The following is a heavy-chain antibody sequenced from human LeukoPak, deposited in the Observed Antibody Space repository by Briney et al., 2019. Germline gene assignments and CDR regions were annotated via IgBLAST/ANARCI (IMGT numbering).Heavy chain of an antibody. Sequence: PSETLSLTCTVSGGSISSYYWSWIRQPPGKGLEWIGYIYYSGSTNYNPSLKSRVTISVDTSKNQFSLKLSSVTAADTAVYYCARGDQYYYDSSGSNWFDPWGQGTLVTVSS. J-gene: IGHJ5*02. CDR1: GGSISSYY. D-gene: IGHD3-22*01. V-gene: IGHV4-59*01. CDR2: IYYSGST. CDR3: ARGDQYYYDSSGSNWFDP.